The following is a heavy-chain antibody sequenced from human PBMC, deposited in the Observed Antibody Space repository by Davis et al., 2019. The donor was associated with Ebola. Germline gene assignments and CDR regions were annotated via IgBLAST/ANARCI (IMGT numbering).Heavy chain of an antibody. J-gene: IGHJ4*02. D-gene: IGHD6-13*01. Sequence: ESLKISCTASAFSLSDAWMGWVRQPPGKGLEWIGYIYHSGTTNYNPSLRGRVTISVDTSKSQFSLNLSSVTAADTAVYYCARSGILSAGRGHFDNWGQGTLVTGSS. CDR2: IYHSGTT. CDR1: AFSLSDAW. V-gene: IGHV4-59*01. CDR3: ARSGILSAGRGHFDN.